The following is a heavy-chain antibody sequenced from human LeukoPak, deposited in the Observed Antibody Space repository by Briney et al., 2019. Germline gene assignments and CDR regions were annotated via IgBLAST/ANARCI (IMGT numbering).Heavy chain of an antibody. J-gene: IGHJ4*02. CDR2: INKDGSSI. V-gene: IGHV3-74*03. CDR3: ARGYTYGSIDY. Sequence: GGSLRLSCAASGFTFSSYWMHWVRQVPGKGLVWVSRINKDGSSITYADSVKGRFTISGDNAKNTLYLQMNSLRAEDTAVYYCARGYTYGSIDYWGQGTLVTVSS. D-gene: IGHD5-18*01. CDR1: GFTFSSYW.